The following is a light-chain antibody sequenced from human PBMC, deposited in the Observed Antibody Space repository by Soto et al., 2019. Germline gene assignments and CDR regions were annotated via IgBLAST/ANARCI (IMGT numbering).Light chain of an antibody. Sequence: QSVLTQPSSVSASPGQSISISCTGTSDDIGAYDYVSWYQQHPGKAPKLILYAVSNRPSGVSTRCSGFKSGNTASLCISGFQADYEVDYYGSSCRSSDTPEVFGTETKVTVL. CDR2: AVS. V-gene: IGLV2-14*01. J-gene: IGLJ1*01. CDR3: SSCRSSDTPEV. CDR1: SDDIGAYDY.